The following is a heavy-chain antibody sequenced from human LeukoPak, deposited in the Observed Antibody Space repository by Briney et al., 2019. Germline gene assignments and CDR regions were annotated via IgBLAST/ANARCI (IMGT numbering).Heavy chain of an antibody. CDR2: INAGNGNT. J-gene: IGHJ5*02. CDR1: GYTFTSYA. Sequence: GASVKVSCKASGYTFTSYAIHWVRQAPGQRLEWMGWINAGNGNTKYSQKFHGRVTITRATSASTAYMVLSRLRYEETAVYYCARGEIGGNFDPWGQGTLVTVSS. D-gene: IGHD4-23*01. CDR3: ARGEIGGNFDP. V-gene: IGHV1-3*01.